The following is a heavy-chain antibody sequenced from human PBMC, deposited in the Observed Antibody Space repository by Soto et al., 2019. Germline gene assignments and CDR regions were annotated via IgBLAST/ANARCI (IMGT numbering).Heavy chain of an antibody. V-gene: IGHV3-21*01. CDR1: GFAFRSYN. D-gene: IGHD2-15*01. CDR2: ISSGSSNI. CDR3: ASATVVAGTFDC. Sequence: EVQLVESGGGLVKPGGSLTLSCAGSGFAFRSYNMNWVRQPPGKGLEWVASISSGSSNIYYADSVKGRFTISRDNAKDSLYLQMDSLRAEDSAVYYCASATVVAGTFDCWGQGNLLTVSS. J-gene: IGHJ4*02.